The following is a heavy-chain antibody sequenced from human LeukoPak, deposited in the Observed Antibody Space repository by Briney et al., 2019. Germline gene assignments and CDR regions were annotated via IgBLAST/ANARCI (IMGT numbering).Heavy chain of an antibody. CDR2: IIPIFGTA. V-gene: IGHV1-69*06. CDR3: ARAGSSWAGYYYYYMDV. D-gene: IGHD6-13*01. CDR1: GGTFSSYA. J-gene: IGHJ6*03. Sequence: PVKVSCKASGGTFSSYAISWVRQAPGQGLEWMGGIIPIFGTANYAQKFQGRVTITADKSTSTAYMELSSLRSEDTAVYYCARAGSSWAGYYYYYMDVWGKGTTVTISS.